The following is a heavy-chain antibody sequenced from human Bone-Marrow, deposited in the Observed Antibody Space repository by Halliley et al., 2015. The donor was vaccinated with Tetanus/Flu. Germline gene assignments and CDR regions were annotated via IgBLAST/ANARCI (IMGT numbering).Heavy chain of an antibody. Sequence: INRGGSTNYNPPLKGRVTMSVDTSTNPLSLKLISVTAADTAVYYCARGRYYETTGFYYPIDPWGQGTLVTVSS. CDR3: ARGRYYETTGFYYPIDP. D-gene: IGHD3-22*01. V-gene: IGHV4-34*01. CDR2: INRGGST. J-gene: IGHJ5*02.